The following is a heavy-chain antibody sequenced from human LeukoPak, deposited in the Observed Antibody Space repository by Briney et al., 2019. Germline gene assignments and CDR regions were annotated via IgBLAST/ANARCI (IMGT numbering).Heavy chain of an antibody. V-gene: IGHV5-51*01. CDR1: GDNFNRHW. CDR3: ARHSSYTSGWPLDY. CDR2: IYLGDSDT. Sequence: GESLKISCKGSGDNFNRHWIGWVRQMSGKGLEWMGIIYLGDSDTRYSPSFQGQIIISADKSISTAYLQWSSLKASDTAIYYCARHSSYTSGWPLDYWGRGTLVTVSS. J-gene: IGHJ4*02. D-gene: IGHD6-19*01.